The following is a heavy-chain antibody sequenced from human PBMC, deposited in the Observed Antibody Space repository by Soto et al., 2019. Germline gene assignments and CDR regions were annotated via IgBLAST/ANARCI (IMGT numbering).Heavy chain of an antibody. D-gene: IGHD3-22*01. CDR2: IHSSGSI. V-gene: IGHV4-30-4*01. CDR1: GGSISSDDYY. J-gene: IGHJ1*01. Sequence: TLSLTCTVSGGSISSDDYYWSWIRQAPGRGLEWIGYIHSSGSIYYNPSLKSRATMSIDTARNQFSLKVSSVTVADTAVYYCARDLDGLHDDNSGPYPRPGWGQGTLVIVSA. CDR3: ARDLDGLHDDNSGPYPRPG.